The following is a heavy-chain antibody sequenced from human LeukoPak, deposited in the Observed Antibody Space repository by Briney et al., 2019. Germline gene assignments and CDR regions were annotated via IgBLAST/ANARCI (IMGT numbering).Heavy chain of an antibody. CDR3: AKDPSSTSQGAFDI. Sequence: GGSLRLSCAASGFTFSSYAMHWVRQAPGKGLGWVSAISGSGGSTYYADSVKGRFTISRDNSKNTLYLQMNSLRAEGTAVYYCAKDPSSTSQGAFDIWGQGTMVTVSS. CDR1: GFTFSSYA. CDR2: ISGSGGST. D-gene: IGHD2-2*01. V-gene: IGHV3-23*01. J-gene: IGHJ3*02.